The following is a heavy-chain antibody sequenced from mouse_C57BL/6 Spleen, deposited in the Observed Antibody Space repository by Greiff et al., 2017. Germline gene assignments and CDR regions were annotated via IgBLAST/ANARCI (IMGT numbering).Heavy chain of an antibody. J-gene: IGHJ3*01. CDR1: GYTFTSYW. V-gene: IGHV1-64*01. CDR3: AREAELAWFAY. Sequence: QVQLQQPGAELVKPGASVKLSCKASGYTFTSYWMHWVKQRPGQGLEWIGMIHPNSGSTNYNEKFKSKATLTVDKSSSTAYMQLSSLTSEDSAVYYCAREAELAWFAYWGQGTLGTVSA. CDR2: IHPNSGST.